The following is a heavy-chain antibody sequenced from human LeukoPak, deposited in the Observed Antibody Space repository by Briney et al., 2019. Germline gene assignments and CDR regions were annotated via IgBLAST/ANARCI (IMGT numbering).Heavy chain of an antibody. J-gene: IGHJ4*02. CDR3: ARVGRYYDTSTQPFDY. D-gene: IGHD3-22*01. CDR2: INTNTGNP. CDR1: GYTFTSYA. Sequence: ASVKVSCKASGYTFTSYAMNWVRQAPGQGLEWMGWINTNTGNPTYAQGFTGRFVFSLDTSVSTAYLQISSLKAEDTAEYYCARVGRYYDTSTQPFDYWGQGTLVTVSS. V-gene: IGHV7-4-1*02.